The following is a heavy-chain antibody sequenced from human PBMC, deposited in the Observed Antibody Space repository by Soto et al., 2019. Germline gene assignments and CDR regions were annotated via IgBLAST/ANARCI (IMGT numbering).Heavy chain of an antibody. CDR3: ARVRDSFGLDV. Sequence: SETLSLTCNVSGGSITGAYYWNWIRQHPGKGLEWIGSIHYRGSTYYNPSLKSRITISLDRSNNQFSLKLSSMTAADTAVYYCARVRDSFGLDVWGQGTTVTVSS. CDR2: IHYRGST. D-gene: IGHD2-15*01. V-gene: IGHV4-31*03. J-gene: IGHJ6*02. CDR1: GGSITGAYY.